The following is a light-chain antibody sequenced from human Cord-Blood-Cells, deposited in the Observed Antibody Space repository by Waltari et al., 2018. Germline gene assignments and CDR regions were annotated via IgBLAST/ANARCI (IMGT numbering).Light chain of an antibody. CDR3: SSYTSSSTVV. CDR2: EVS. Sequence: QSALTQPASVSGSPGQSITISCTGTSSDVGGYNYVSWYQQHPGKAHKLMIYEVSNRPSGVSKRFSCSKSGNTASLTISGLQAEDEADYYCSSYTSSSTVVFGGGTKLTVL. CDR1: SSDVGGYNY. V-gene: IGLV2-14*01. J-gene: IGLJ2*01.